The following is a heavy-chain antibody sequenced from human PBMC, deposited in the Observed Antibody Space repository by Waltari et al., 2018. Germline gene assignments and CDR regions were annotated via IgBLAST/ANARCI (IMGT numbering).Heavy chain of an antibody. V-gene: IGHV1-2*06. CDR2: INPNSGGT. J-gene: IGHJ4*02. CDR1: VCTFTGYY. D-gene: IGHD3-10*01. CDR3: ARERITMVRGAPDY. Sequence: QVQLVQSGAEVTKPGASVKVSCNASVCTFTGYYMHTARTAPGQGLEWMGRINPNSGGTNYAQKFQGRVTMTRDTSISTAYMELSRLRSDDTAVYYCARERITMVRGAPDYWGQGTLVTVSS.